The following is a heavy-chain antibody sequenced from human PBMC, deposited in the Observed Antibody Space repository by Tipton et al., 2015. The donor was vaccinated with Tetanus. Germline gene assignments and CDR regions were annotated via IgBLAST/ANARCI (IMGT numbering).Heavy chain of an antibody. D-gene: IGHD3-16*01. J-gene: IGHJ3*02. Sequence: SCTLSGGSISSYYWSWVRQPPGKGLEWLGYVFYSGSTDLNPSLKSRVTISVDTSNNLLSLKLTSVTTADTAVYYCARSGGRRYAFDIWGQGTMVTVSS. CDR3: ARSGGRRYAFDI. V-gene: IGHV4-59*01. CDR1: GGSISSYY. CDR2: VFYSGST.